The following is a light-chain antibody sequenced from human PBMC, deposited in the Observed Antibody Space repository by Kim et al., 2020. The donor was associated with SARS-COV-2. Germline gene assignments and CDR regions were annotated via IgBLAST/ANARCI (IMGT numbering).Light chain of an antibody. Sequence: SSVGDRVHIPGRASQTISRWLAWYQQKPGKAPKLLIYDAASLGSGVPSRFAGSGSGTEFNLSISSLQPDDFATYYCQQYHTYSYTFGQGTKLEI. V-gene: IGKV1-5*01. J-gene: IGKJ2*01. CDR2: DAA. CDR1: QTISRW. CDR3: QQYHTYSYT.